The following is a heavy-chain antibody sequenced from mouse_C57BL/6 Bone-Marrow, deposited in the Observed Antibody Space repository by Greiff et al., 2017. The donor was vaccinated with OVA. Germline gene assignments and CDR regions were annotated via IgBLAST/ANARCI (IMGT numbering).Heavy chain of an antibody. Sequence: QVQLQQSGAELARPGASVKLSCKASGYTFTSYGISWVKQRTGQGLEWIGEIYPRSGNTYYNEKFKGKATLTADKSSSTAYMELRSLTSEDSAVDFCARDGYYSGYAMDYWGQGTSVTVSS. CDR3: ARDGYYSGYAMDY. V-gene: IGHV1-81*01. J-gene: IGHJ4*01. CDR1: GYTFTSYG. D-gene: IGHD2-3*01. CDR2: IYPRSGNT.